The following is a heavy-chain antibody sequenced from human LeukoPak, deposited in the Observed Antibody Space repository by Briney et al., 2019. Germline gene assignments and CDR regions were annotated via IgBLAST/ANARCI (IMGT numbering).Heavy chain of an antibody. CDR2: ISGSGGST. V-gene: IGHV3-23*01. D-gene: IGHD2-15*01. J-gene: IGHJ6*03. CDR3: AKNGDRGAYCSGGTCYPYYYYYMDV. CDR1: GFTFSSYG. Sequence: GGSLRLSCAASGFTFSSYGMSWVRQAPGKGLEWVSAISGSGGSTYYADSVRGRFTISRDNSRNTLYLQMNSLRAEDTAIYYCAKNGDRGAYCSGGTCYPYYYYYMDVWGKGTTVTISS.